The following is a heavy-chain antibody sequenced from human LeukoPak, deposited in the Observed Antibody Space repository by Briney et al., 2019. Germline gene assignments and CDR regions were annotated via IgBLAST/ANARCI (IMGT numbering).Heavy chain of an antibody. Sequence: GASVKVSCKASGYTFTSYGISWVRQAPGQGLEWMGWISAYNGNTNYAQKLQGRVTMTTDTSTSTAYMELRSLRSDDTAVYHCARAGYCSSTSCYSEYFQHWGQGTLVTVSS. CDR1: GYTFTSYG. D-gene: IGHD2-2*01. J-gene: IGHJ1*01. CDR2: ISAYNGNT. CDR3: ARAGYCSSTSCYSEYFQH. V-gene: IGHV1-18*01.